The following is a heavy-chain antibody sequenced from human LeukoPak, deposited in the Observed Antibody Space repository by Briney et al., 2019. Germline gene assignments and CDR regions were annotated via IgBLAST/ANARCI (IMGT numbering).Heavy chain of an antibody. CDR1: GFTLSNYG. J-gene: IGHJ6*03. D-gene: IGHD3-10*01. CDR2: ISGSAATI. CDR3: AKDSAFYYIDV. Sequence: PGGSLRLSCAASGFTLSNYGMTWVRQAPGKGLEWVSSISGSAATISYADSVRGRFTISRDNSKNTLSLQMNSLKGDDTAVYYCAKDSAFYYIDVWGKGATVIISS. V-gene: IGHV3-23*01.